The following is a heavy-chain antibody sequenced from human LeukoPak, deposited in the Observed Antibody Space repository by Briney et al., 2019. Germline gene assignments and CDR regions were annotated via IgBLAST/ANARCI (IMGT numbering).Heavy chain of an antibody. Sequence: GGSLRLSCEASGFSFSTSWMSWVRQAPGKGLEWVANIKEDGTEKYYVDSVKGRFTISRDDAKNSLYLQMSNLRAEDTAVYYCARANKFWSDPDAFDIWGQGTMVTVSS. J-gene: IGHJ3*02. CDR2: IKEDGTEK. CDR1: GFSFSTSW. CDR3: ARANKFWSDPDAFDI. D-gene: IGHD1/OR15-1a*01. V-gene: IGHV3-7*01.